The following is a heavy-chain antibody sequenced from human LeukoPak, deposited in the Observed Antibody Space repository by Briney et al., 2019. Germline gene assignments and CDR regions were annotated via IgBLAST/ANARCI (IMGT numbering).Heavy chain of an antibody. CDR2: IYYGGSS. CDR3: ARQGGATNRLDY. CDR1: GGTFSSSTFY. J-gene: IGHJ4*02. D-gene: IGHD5-24*01. V-gene: IGHV4-39*01. Sequence: SETLSLTCTVSGGTFSSSTFYWVCHRQPPGPGLEWVGNIYYGGSSTYNPSLKSRVTMAVDTSKNQFSLKLSSVTATDTAVYYCARQGGATNRLDYWGQGTLVTVSS.